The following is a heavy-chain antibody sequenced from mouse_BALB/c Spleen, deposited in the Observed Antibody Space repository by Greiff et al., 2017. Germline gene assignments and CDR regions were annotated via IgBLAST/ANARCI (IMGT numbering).Heavy chain of an antibody. CDR3: ARDYYDYDDAMDY. CDR1: GYSITSGYY. D-gene: IGHD2-4*01. Sequence: EVQLQESGPGLVKPSQSLSLTCSVTGYSITSGYYWNWIRQFPGNKLEWMGYISYDGSNNYNPSLKNRISITRDTSKNQFFLKLNSVTTEDTATYYCARDYYDYDDAMDYWGQGTSVTVSS. V-gene: IGHV3-6*02. CDR2: ISYDGSN. J-gene: IGHJ4*01.